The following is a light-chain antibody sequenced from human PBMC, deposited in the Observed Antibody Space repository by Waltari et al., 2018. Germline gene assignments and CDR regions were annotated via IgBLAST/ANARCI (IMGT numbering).Light chain of an antibody. J-gene: IGLJ3*02. V-gene: IGLV2-23*02. CDR1: SSDVGSHNL. Sequence: QSALTQPASVSGSPGQSITISCTGTSSDVGSHNLVSWYQQHPGKAPKLLIYEISKRTSGASNRFSGSKSGNTAYLTISGLQAEDEADYHCCSYAGSSTLVFGGGTKLTVL. CDR3: CSYAGSSTLV. CDR2: EIS.